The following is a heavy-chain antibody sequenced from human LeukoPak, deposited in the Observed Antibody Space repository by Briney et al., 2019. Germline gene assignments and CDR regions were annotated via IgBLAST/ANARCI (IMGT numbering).Heavy chain of an antibody. CDR1: GGSISSYY. CDR3: ARAVGYYYYMDV. Sequence: KPSETLSLTCTVSGGSISSYYWSWIRQPPGKGLEWIGYIYYTGSTNYNPSLKSRVTISVDTSKNQFSLRLSSVTAADTAVYYCARAVGYYYYMDVWAKGTTVTISS. J-gene: IGHJ6*03. V-gene: IGHV4-59*01. CDR2: IYYTGST.